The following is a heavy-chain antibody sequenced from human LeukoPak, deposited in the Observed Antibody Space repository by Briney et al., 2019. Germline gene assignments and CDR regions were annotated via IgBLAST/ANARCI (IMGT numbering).Heavy chain of an antibody. D-gene: IGHD5-24*01. CDR2: FYYSGST. Sequence: KPSETLSLTCTVSGGSISSYYWSWIRRPPGKGLEWIGYFYYSGSTNYNPSLKSRVTISVDTSKNQFSLKLTSVTAADTAVYYCARVSRDGYNYWGYFDYWGQGTLVTVSS. J-gene: IGHJ4*02. CDR3: ARVSRDGYNYWGYFDY. CDR1: GGSISSYY. V-gene: IGHV4-59*01.